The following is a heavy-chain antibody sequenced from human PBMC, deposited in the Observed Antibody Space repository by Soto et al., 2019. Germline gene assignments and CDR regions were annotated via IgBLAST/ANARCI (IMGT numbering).Heavy chain of an antibody. CDR2: ISSSSTNT. Sequence: EVQLVESGGGLVQPGGSLRLSCAGSGFAFSNYSMNWVRQAPGKGLEWVSYISSSSTNTYYAASVRGRFTISRDNAKNSLYLRMNSLKDEDTAVYYCENGTKGGSPHLWGQGTLVTVSS. J-gene: IGHJ5*02. V-gene: IGHV3-48*02. CDR1: GFAFSNYS. CDR3: ENGTKGGSPHL. D-gene: IGHD1-1*01.